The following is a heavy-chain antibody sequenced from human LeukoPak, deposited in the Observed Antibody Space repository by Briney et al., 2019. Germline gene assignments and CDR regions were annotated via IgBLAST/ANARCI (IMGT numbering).Heavy chain of an antibody. D-gene: IGHD2-15*01. CDR3: TTVVVTATYDS. J-gene: IGHJ4*02. CDR2: IKSKTNGGTT. Sequence: GGSLTLSCAISGFSLSNAWVSWARPAPGRGLEWVGRIKSKTNGGTTDYAAPVKGRFSISRDDSKNTLYLQMNSLKTEDTAVYYCTTVVVTATYDSWGQGTLVTVSS. V-gene: IGHV3-15*01. CDR1: GFSLSNAW.